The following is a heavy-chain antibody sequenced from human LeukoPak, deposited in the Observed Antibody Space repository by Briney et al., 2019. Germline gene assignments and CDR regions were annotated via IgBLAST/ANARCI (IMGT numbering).Heavy chain of an antibody. D-gene: IGHD1-26*01. Sequence: SETLSLTCTVSGGSISSSSYYWGWIRQPPGKGLEWIGSIYYSGSTYYNPSLKSRVTISVDTSKNQFSLKLSSVTAADTAVYYCAKGVGGSYYRYWGQGALVIVSS. CDR1: GGSISSSSYY. V-gene: IGHV4-39*01. J-gene: IGHJ4*02. CDR2: IYYSGST. CDR3: AKGVGGSYYRY.